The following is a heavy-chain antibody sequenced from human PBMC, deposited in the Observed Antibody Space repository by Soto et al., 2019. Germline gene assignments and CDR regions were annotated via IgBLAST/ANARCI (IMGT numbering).Heavy chain of an antibody. CDR2: IYHSGST. J-gene: IGHJ5*02. D-gene: IGHD3-22*01. CDR1: GGSIISGGYS. CDR3: ARSITMIVPPNWFDP. Sequence: TLSLTCAVSGGSIISGGYSWSWIRKPPGKGLEWIGYIYHSGSTYYNPSLKSRVTISVDRSKNQFSLKLSSVTAADTAVYYCARSITMIVPPNWFDPWGQGTLVTVSS. V-gene: IGHV4-30-2*01.